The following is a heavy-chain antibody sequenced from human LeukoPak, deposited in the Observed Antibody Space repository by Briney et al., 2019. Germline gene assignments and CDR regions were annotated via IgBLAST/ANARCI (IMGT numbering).Heavy chain of an antibody. J-gene: IGHJ6*02. D-gene: IGHD6-13*01. CDR3: ARRKDSSSWYYYYGMDV. CDR2: IYPGDSDT. CDR1: GYSFTSYW. V-gene: IGHV5-51*01. Sequence: GESLKISCKGSGYSFTSYWIGWVRQMPGKGLEWMGIIYPGDSDTRYSPSFQGQVTISADKSISTAYLQWSSLKASDTAMYYCARRKDSSSWYYYYGMDVWGQGTTVTVSS.